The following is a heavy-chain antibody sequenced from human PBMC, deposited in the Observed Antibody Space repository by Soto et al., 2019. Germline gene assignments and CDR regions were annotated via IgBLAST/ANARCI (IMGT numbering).Heavy chain of an antibody. CDR3: ARGLKNYYGMDA. J-gene: IGHJ6*02. Sequence: GSLRLSYAAVGVTFINYWMHWVLQAPGKGLVWVSRINSDGSGAYYADPVKGRFTISRDNAKNTVYLQMNSLRAEDTALYYCARGLKNYYGMDAWGQGTTVTVSS. CDR1: GVTFINYW. CDR2: INSDGSGA. V-gene: IGHV3-74*01.